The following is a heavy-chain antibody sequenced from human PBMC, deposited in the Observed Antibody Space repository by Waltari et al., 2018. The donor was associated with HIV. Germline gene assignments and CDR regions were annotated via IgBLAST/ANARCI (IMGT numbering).Heavy chain of an antibody. D-gene: IGHD2-2*01. V-gene: IGHV3-49*03. CDR1: GFHVQQYA. CDR2: IRSVSYGGTS. CDR3: VRDSLPKCAAGSCYRK. Sequence: EVSLEDSVGGLVPPGLSLRRIFLSSGFHVQQYAMCWFPQASGKAAEWVGFIRSVSYGGTSDYAASAKGRFVIARDDSQGVVYLDVTSLKTEDTGVYYCVRDSLPKCAAGSCYRKWGRGT. J-gene: IGHJ1*01.